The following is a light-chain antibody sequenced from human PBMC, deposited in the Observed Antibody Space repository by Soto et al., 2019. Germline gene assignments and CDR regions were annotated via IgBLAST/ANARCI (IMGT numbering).Light chain of an antibody. V-gene: IGKV3-20*01. CDR1: QSVRSSY. CDR2: DAS. CDR3: HQYGNSPRT. J-gene: IGKJ1*01. Sequence: EIVLTQSPGTLSLSPGERATLSCRASQSVRSSYLAWYQQRPGQAPRLLIYDASSRATGIPDRFSGSGSGTAFTLTISRLEHADFAVYYCHQYGNSPRTFGQGTKVEIK.